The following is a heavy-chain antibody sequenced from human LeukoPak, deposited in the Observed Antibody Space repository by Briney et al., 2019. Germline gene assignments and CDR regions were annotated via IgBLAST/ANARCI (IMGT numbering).Heavy chain of an antibody. V-gene: IGHV3-48*03. J-gene: IGHJ2*01. D-gene: IGHD3-16*01. CDR2: ISSSGSTI. CDR3: ARVGGGSSYWYFDL. Sequence: GGSLRPSCAAFGFTFSSYEMNWVRQAPGKGLEWVSYISSSGSTIYYADSVKGRFTISRDNAKNSLYLQMNSLRADDTAVYSCARVGGGSSYWYFDLWGRGTLVTVSS. CDR1: GFTFSSYE.